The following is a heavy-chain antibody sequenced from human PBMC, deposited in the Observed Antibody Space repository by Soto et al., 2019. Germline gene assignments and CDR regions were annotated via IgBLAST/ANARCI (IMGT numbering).Heavy chain of an antibody. V-gene: IGHV4-4*02. CDR1: GGSISTSNW. Sequence: QVQLQESGPGLVKPSGTLSLTCAVSGGSISTSNWWSWVRQPPGKGLEWIGEVYRTGSTNYNPSLESRVIVSVDKSKNQFPLKLTSVTAADTAVYYCARARATIAAAAIFDCWGQGTLVTVSS. CDR3: ARARATIAAAAIFDC. D-gene: IGHD6-13*01. CDR2: VYRTGST. J-gene: IGHJ4*02.